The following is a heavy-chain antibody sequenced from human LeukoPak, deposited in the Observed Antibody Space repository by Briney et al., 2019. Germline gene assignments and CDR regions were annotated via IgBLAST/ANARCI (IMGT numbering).Heavy chain of an antibody. CDR2: INHSGST. J-gene: IGHJ4*02. D-gene: IGHD3-22*01. Sequence: SETLSLTCAVYGGSFSGYYWSWIRQPPGKGLEWIGEINHSGSTNYNPSLKSRVTISVDTSKNQFSLKLSSVTAADTAVYYCARDDHYYDSSGYYPHLDYWGQGTLVTASS. CDR1: GGSFSGYY. CDR3: ARDDHYYDSSGYYPHLDY. V-gene: IGHV4-34*01.